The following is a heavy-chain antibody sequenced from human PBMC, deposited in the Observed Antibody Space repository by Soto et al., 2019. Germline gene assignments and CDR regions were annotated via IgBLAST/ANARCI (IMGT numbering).Heavy chain of an antibody. J-gene: IGHJ3*02. V-gene: IGHV3-11*01. CDR2: ISSRGSTI. Sequence: GGSLRLSCAASGFTFSDYYMSWIRQAPGKGREWVAYISSRGSTIYYADSVKGRFTISRDNAKNSLYLQMNSLRAEDTAVYYCARDETPSYDYVWGSYRPHDAFDIWGQGTMVTVSS. CDR3: ARDETPSYDYVWGSYRPHDAFDI. CDR1: GFTFSDYY. D-gene: IGHD3-16*02.